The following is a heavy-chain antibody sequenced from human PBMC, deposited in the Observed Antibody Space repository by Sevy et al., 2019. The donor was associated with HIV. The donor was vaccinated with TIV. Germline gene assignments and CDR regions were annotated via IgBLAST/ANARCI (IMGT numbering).Heavy chain of an antibody. CDR2: ISGSGGST. D-gene: IGHD3-10*01. Sequence: GGSLRLSCAASGFTFSSYAMSWVRQAPGKGLEWVSAISGSGGSTYYADSVKGRFTNSRDNSKNTLYLQMNSLRAEDTAVYYCAKYPNYGSGSYGDYWGQGTLVTVSS. CDR1: GFTFSSYA. V-gene: IGHV3-23*01. J-gene: IGHJ4*02. CDR3: AKYPNYGSGSYGDY.